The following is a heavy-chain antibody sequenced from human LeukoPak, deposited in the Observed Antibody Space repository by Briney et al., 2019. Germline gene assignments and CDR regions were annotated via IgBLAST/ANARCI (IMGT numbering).Heavy chain of an antibody. Sequence: GGSLRLSCAASGFTFSDYYMSWIRQAPGKGLEWVSYISSSGSTIYYADSVKGRFTISRDNAKNSLYLQMNSLRAEDTAVYYCARGNADTILRYFDWYDYYFDYWGQGTLVTVSS. J-gene: IGHJ4*02. CDR2: ISSSGSTI. CDR1: GFTFSDYY. D-gene: IGHD3-9*01. V-gene: IGHV3-11*04. CDR3: ARGNADTILRYFDWYDYYFDY.